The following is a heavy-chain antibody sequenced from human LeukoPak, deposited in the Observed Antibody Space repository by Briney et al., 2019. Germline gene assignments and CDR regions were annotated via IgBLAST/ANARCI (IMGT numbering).Heavy chain of an antibody. CDR3: ARRYCGSDGYSDY. CDR1: GGSISSYY. Sequence: PSETLSLTCTVSGGSISSYYWSWIRQPPGKGREWIGYIYYSGSTNYNPSLKSRVTISVDTSKNQFSLKLSSVTAADTAVYYCARRYCGSDGYSDYWGQGTLVTVSS. J-gene: IGHJ4*02. V-gene: IGHV4-59*08. CDR2: IYYSGST. D-gene: IGHD2-21*02.